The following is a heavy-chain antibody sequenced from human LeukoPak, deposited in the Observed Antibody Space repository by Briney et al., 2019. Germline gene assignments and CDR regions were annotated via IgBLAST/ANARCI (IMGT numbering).Heavy chain of an antibody. Sequence: SVKVSCRASGGXFSTFALSWVRQAPGQGPDWMGGIIPILGTANYAQKFQGRVTITADESTSTAYMELSSLTSEDTAVYYCATSPTGYSPGYWGQGTLVTVSS. J-gene: IGHJ4*02. CDR2: IIPILGTA. CDR3: ATSPTGYSPGY. D-gene: IGHD4-23*01. CDR1: GGXFSTFA. V-gene: IGHV1-69*01.